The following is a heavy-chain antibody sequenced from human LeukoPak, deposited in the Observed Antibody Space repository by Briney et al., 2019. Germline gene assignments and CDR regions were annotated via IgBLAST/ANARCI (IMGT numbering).Heavy chain of an antibody. J-gene: IGHJ4*02. CDR3: ARSPKLNYDILTGYYADY. CDR2: IYPGDSTT. CDR1: GYSFTSYW. V-gene: IGHV5-51*01. Sequence: GASLQISYKGSGYSFTSYWIGWVRQMPGKGLQWMGIIYPGDSTTKYSPPFQGQVTISADKSINTAYLQWSSLKASDTAMYYCARSPKLNYDILTGYYADYWGQGTLVTVSS. D-gene: IGHD3-9*01.